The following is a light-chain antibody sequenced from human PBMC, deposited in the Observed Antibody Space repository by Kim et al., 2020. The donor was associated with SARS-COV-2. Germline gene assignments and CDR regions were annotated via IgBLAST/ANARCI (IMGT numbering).Light chain of an antibody. Sequence: QSITISGTGTSSDVGNYNLVSWYQQHPGKAPNLIIYEVTKRPSGVSSRFSGSKSGNTASLTISGLQAEDEADYYCCSYAGTTTFYVFGTGTKVTVL. V-gene: IGLV2-23*02. CDR3: CSYAGTTTFYV. CDR2: EVT. J-gene: IGLJ1*01. CDR1: SSDVGNYNL.